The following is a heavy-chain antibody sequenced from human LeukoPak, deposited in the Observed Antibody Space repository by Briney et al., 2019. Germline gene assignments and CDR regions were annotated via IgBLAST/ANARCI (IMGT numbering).Heavy chain of an antibody. V-gene: IGHV3-30-3*01. Sequence: GGSLRLSCAASGFTFSSYAMHWVRQAPGKGLEWVAVISYDGSNKYYADSVEGRFTISRDNSKNTLYLQMNSLRAEDTAVYYCARDRPDSSGYSFDYWGQGTLVTVSS. CDR3: ARDRPDSSGYSFDY. CDR2: ISYDGSNK. J-gene: IGHJ4*02. CDR1: GFTFSSYA. D-gene: IGHD3-22*01.